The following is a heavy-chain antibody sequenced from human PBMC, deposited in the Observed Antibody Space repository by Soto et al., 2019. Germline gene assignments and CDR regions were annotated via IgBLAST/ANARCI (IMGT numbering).Heavy chain of an antibody. CDR1: SGSISSSNW. CDR3: ARNIAWFGERSRVNWFDP. CDR2: IYHSGST. J-gene: IGHJ5*02. Sequence: QVQLQESGPGLVKPSGTLSLICAVSSGSISSSNWWSWVRQPPGKGLEWIGEIYHSGSTNYNPSLNSGVTISVDKSKIHFSLKLSSVSAADTAVYYCARNIAWFGERSRVNWFDPWGQGTLVTVSS. V-gene: IGHV4-4*02. D-gene: IGHD3-10*01.